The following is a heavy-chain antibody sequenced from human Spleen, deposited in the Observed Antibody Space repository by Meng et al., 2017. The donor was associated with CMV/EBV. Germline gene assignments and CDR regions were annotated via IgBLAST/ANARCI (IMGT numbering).Heavy chain of an antibody. Sequence: GGSLRLSCAASGFTFRTYGMHWVRQAPGKGLEWVAFIRYDSSDKYYGHSVRGRFTISRDNSRNTLYLEMDSLRPEDTAVYYCAKDAAFLAGHCDYWGQGALVTVSS. J-gene: IGHJ4*02. CDR2: IRYDSSDK. CDR1: GFTFRTYG. CDR3: AKDAAFLAGHCDY. D-gene: IGHD2/OR15-2a*01. V-gene: IGHV3-30*02.